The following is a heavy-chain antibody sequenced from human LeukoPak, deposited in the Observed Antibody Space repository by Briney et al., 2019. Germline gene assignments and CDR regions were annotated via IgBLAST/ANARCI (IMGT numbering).Heavy chain of an antibody. D-gene: IGHD2-15*01. CDR3: TTDSLGYCSGGSCYSNDY. V-gene: IGHV3-15*01. J-gene: IGHJ4*02. CDR2: IKSKTDGGTT. CDR1: GFTFTNAW. Sequence: GGSLRLSCAASGFTFTNAWMSWVRQAPGKGLEWVGRIKSKTDGGTTDYAAPVKGRFTIPRDDSKNTLYLQMNSLKTEDTAVYYCTTDSLGYCSGGSCYSNDYWGQGTLVTVSS.